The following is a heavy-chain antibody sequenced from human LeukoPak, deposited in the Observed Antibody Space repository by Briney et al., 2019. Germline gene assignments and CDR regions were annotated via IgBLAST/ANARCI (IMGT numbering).Heavy chain of an antibody. CDR2: ISSSGSTI. V-gene: IGHV3-48*03. J-gene: IGHJ6*03. CDR1: GFTFSSYE. D-gene: IGHD3-10*01. Sequence: GGSLRLSCAASGFTFSSYEMNWVRQAPGKGLEWVSYISSSGSTIYYADSVKGRFTISRDNAKNTLYLQMNSLRAEDTAVYYCARDRGSRSNYNHYYYYYMDVWGKGTTVTIS. CDR3: ARDRGSRSNYNHYYYYYMDV.